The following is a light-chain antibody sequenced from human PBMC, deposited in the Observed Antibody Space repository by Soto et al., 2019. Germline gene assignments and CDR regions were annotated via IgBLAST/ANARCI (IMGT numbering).Light chain of an antibody. Sequence: QSVLTQPPSVSAAPGQKVTISCSGSSSNIGNNYVSWYQQLPGTAPKLLIYHNYKRPSGIPDRISGSKSGTSATLDITGLQTGDEADYYCATWDSRLSAALFGTGTKVTVL. J-gene: IGLJ1*01. V-gene: IGLV1-51*01. CDR1: SSNIGNNY. CDR3: ATWDSRLSAAL. CDR2: HNY.